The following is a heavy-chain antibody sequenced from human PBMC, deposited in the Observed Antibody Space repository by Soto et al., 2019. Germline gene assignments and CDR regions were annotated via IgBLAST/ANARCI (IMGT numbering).Heavy chain of an antibody. J-gene: IGHJ3*02. V-gene: IGHV1-18*01. D-gene: IGHD3-22*01. CDR3: ERDHRGWTDAFDI. Sequence: QVQLVQSGAEVKKPGASVKVSCKASGYTCTSFGISWVRQAPGQGLEWMGWISAYNGNTNYAENLQGRVTMTTDTTTSTAYTELRSLRSDDTAVYYCERDHRGWTDAFDIWGQGTMVTVSS. CDR1: GYTCTSFG. CDR2: ISAYNGNT.